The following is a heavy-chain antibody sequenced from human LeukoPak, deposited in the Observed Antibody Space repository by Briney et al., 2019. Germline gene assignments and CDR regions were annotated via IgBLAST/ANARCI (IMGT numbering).Heavy chain of an antibody. CDR2: MNPNSGNT. CDR3: ARRLKRAAGFDP. D-gene: IGHD6-25*01. J-gene: IGHJ5*02. Sequence: VASVKVSCKASGYTFTSYDINWVRQATGQGLEWMGWMNPNSGNTGYAQKFQGRVTMTRNTSISTAYMELSSLRSEDTAVYYCARRLKRAAGFDPWGQGTLVTVSS. CDR1: GYTFTSYD. V-gene: IGHV1-8*01.